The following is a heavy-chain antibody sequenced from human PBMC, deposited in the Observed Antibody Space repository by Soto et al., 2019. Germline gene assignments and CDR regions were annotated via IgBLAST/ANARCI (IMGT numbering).Heavy chain of an antibody. CDR2: ISYDGSNK. D-gene: IGHD3-10*01. J-gene: IGHJ6*02. V-gene: IGHV3-30-3*01. CDR3: AREEYASSFGADSGYYGMDV. CDR1: GFTFSSYA. Sequence: GGSLRLSCAASGFTFSSYAMHWVRQAPGKGLEWVAVISYDGSNKYYADSVKGRFTISRDNSKNTLYLQMNSLRAEDTAVYYCAREEYASSFGADSGYYGMDVWGQGTTVTVSS.